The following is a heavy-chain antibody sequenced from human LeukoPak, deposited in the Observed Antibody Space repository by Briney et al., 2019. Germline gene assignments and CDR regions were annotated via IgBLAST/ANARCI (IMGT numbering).Heavy chain of an antibody. J-gene: IGHJ4*02. V-gene: IGHV3-30*02. CDR1: RFTFSSYG. Sequence: AGGSLRLSCAASRFTFSSYGMHWVRQAPGKGLEWVAFIRYDGSSKYYADSVKGRFTISRDNSKNTLYLQMNSLRAEDTAVYYCAKGVGPTYYFDYWGQGTLVTVSS. CDR2: IRYDGSSK. CDR3: AKGVGPTYYFDY. D-gene: IGHD1-26*01.